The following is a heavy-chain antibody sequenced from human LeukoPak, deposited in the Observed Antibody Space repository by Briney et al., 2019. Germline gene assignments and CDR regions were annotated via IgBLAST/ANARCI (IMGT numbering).Heavy chain of an antibody. CDR1: GFTVSSNY. J-gene: IGHJ4*02. D-gene: IGHD4-17*01. Sequence: GGSLRLSCAASGFTVSSNYMSWVRQAPGKGLEWVSAISGSGGSTYYADSVKGRCTISRDNSKNTLYLQMNSLRAEDTAVYYCANPRVPYGDYVMWGQGTLVTVSS. V-gene: IGHV3-23*01. CDR2: ISGSGGST. CDR3: ANPRVPYGDYVM.